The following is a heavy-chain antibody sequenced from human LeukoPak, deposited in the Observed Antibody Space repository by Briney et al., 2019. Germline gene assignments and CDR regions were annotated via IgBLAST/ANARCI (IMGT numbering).Heavy chain of an antibody. CDR2: IGTAGDT. CDR1: GFTFSSYD. J-gene: IGHJ3*02. D-gene: IGHD3-10*01. Sequence: GGSLRLSCAASGFTFSSYDMHWVRQATGKGLEWVSAIGTAGDTYYPGSVKGRFTISRENAKNSLYLQMNSLRAGDTAVYYCARDKKWVRGGGSAFDIWGQGTMVTVSS. V-gene: IGHV3-13*01. CDR3: ARDKKWVRGGGSAFDI.